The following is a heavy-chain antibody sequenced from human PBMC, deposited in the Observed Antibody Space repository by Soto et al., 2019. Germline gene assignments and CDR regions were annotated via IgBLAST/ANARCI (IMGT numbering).Heavy chain of an antibody. CDR1: GNTFSNYA. Sequence: QVQLVQSGAEVKKPGSSVKVSCKASGNTFSNYAISWVRQAPGQGLEWMGGIIPMFGTANHAQKCPGRVTITADESTTTAYMELSSLRSEDTAVYYCARSRTSVGMIVVEFEYWGQGTLVTVSS. CDR3: ARSRTSVGMIVVEFEY. CDR2: IIPMFGTA. J-gene: IGHJ4*02. D-gene: IGHD3-22*01. V-gene: IGHV1-69*01.